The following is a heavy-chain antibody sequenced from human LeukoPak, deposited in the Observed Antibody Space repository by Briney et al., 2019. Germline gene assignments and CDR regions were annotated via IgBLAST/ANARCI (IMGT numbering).Heavy chain of an antibody. D-gene: IGHD5-18*01. CDR3: ARQQIQLWPLYFDY. CDR2: IYYSGST. Sequence: SETLSLTCTVSGGSISSYYWSWIRQPPGKGLEWIGYIYYSGSTNYNPSLKSRATISVDTSKNQFSLKLSSVTAADTAVYYCARQQIQLWPLYFDYWGQGTLVTVSS. J-gene: IGHJ4*02. V-gene: IGHV4-59*08. CDR1: GGSISSYY.